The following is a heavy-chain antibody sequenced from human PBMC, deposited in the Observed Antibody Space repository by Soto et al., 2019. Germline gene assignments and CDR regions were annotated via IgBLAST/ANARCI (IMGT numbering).Heavy chain of an antibody. Sequence: ASVKVSCKASGYTFTSYGISWVRQAPGQGLEWMGWISAYNGNTNYAQKFQGRVTMTTDTSTSTAYMELRSLRCDDTAVYYCARESYYYDSSGLDYWGQGTLVTVSS. D-gene: IGHD3-22*01. CDR3: ARESYYYDSSGLDY. V-gene: IGHV1-18*04. CDR2: ISAYNGNT. CDR1: GYTFTSYG. J-gene: IGHJ4*02.